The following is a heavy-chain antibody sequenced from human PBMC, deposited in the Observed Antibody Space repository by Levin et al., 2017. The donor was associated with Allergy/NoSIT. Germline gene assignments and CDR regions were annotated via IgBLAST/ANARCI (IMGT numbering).Heavy chain of an antibody. CDR2: TKQDGTEN. CDR1: GFTFSSYW. Sequence: GGSLSLTCAASGFTFSSYWMSWVRQAPGKGLEWVANTKQDGTENYYVDSVKGRFTISKDNPKNSVYLQMTSLRVEDTAVYYCARNWRSAFDIWGQGTVVTVSS. J-gene: IGHJ3*02. CDR3: ARNWRSAFDI. V-gene: IGHV3-7*04. D-gene: IGHD2-8*02.